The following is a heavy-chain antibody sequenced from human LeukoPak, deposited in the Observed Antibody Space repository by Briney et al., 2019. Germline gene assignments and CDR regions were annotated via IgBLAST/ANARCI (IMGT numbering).Heavy chain of an antibody. CDR3: AKDTMTAADVLGYYYYYMDV. CDR1: GFTFSSYA. J-gene: IGHJ6*03. CDR2: ISGSGGST. D-gene: IGHD6-13*01. V-gene: IGHV3-23*01. Sequence: GGSLRLSCAASGFTFSSYAMSWVRQAPGKGLEWVSAISGSGGSTYYADSVKGRFTISRDNSKNTLYLQMNSLRAEDTAVYYCAKDTMTAADVLGYYYYYMDVWGKGTTVTISS.